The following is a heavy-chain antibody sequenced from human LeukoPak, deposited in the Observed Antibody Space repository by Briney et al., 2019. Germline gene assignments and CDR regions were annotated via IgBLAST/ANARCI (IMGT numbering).Heavy chain of an antibody. CDR1: RYNFASYW. Sequence: GESLKISCKGSRYNFASYWIGWVRQMPGKGLEWMGIIYPGDSDTRYSPSFQGQVTISADKSISTAYLQWSSLKASDTAMYYCARHPKEYSSSFPWFDPWGQGTLVTVSS. V-gene: IGHV5-51*01. J-gene: IGHJ5*02. D-gene: IGHD6-6*01. CDR2: IYPGDSDT. CDR3: ARHPKEYSSSFPWFDP.